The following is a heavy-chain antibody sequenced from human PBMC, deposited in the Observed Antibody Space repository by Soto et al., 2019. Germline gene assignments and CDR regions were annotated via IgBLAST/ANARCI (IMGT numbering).Heavy chain of an antibody. Sequence: PSETLSLTCTVSGGSISSYYWSWIRQPPGKGLEWIGYIYYSGSTNCNPSLKSRVTISVDTSKNQFSLKLSSVTAADTAVYYCARDGPNQYYDILTGYYYYYYGMDVWGQGTTVTVSS. J-gene: IGHJ6*02. CDR1: GGSISSYY. CDR3: ARDGPNQYYDILTGYYYYYYGMDV. CDR2: IYYSGST. D-gene: IGHD3-9*01. V-gene: IGHV4-59*01.